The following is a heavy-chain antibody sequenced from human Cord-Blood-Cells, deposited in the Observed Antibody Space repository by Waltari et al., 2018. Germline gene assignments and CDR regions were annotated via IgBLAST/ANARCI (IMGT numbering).Heavy chain of an antibody. V-gene: IGHV1-2*04. Sequence: QVQLVQSGAEVKKPGDPVTVSCKASGYTFPGTYMHWVRQAPGQGREWMGVINPNSGGTNYAQKCQGWVTMTRDTAISTPYMELSRLRSDDTAVYYCASGTDDGGPLDYWGQGTLVTVSS. D-gene: IGHD1-1*01. CDR2: INPNSGGT. J-gene: IGHJ4*02. CDR1: GYTFPGTY. CDR3: ASGTDDGGPLDY.